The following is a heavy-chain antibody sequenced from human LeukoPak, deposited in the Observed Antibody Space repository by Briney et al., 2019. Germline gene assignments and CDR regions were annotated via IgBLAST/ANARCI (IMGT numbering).Heavy chain of an antibody. CDR3: ARNTYSGRPFDY. V-gene: IGHV3-21*01. Sequence: GGSLRLSCAASGFTFSSYSMNWVRQAPGKGLEWVSSISSSSSYIYYADSVKGRFTISRDNAKNTLYLQMNSLRAEDTAVYYCARNTYSGRPFDYWGQGTLVTVSS. J-gene: IGHJ4*02. CDR2: ISSSSSYI. CDR1: GFTFSSYS. D-gene: IGHD6-19*01.